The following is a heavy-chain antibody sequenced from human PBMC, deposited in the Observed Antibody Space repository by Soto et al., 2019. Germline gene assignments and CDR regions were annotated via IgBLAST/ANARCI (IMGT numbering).Heavy chain of an antibody. J-gene: IGHJ5*02. CDR3: AKGDNLGPTTGYAFDP. CDR2: TYFRSKWYN. Sequence: TCAISGDSVSSNTASWNWIRQSPSRGLEWLGRTYFRSKWYNDYAVSVKSRIIINPDTSNNQFSLQLNSVTPEDTAVYFCAKGDNLGPTTGYAFDPWGQGIMVTVSS. D-gene: IGHD5-12*01. CDR1: GDSVSSNTAS. V-gene: IGHV6-1*01.